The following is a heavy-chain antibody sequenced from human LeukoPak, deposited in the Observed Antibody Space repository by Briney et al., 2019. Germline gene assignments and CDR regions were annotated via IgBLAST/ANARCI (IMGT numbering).Heavy chain of an antibody. Sequence: GGSLRLSCAASGFTFSSYAMHWVHQAPGKGLEWVAVISYDGSNKYYADSVKGRFTISRDNSKNTLYLQMNSLRAEDTAVYYCARDPGCCSSTSCNPKTSYYYYGMDVWGQGTTVTVSS. CDR2: ISYDGSNK. CDR1: GFTFSSYA. V-gene: IGHV3-30*04. J-gene: IGHJ6*02. D-gene: IGHD2-2*01. CDR3: ARDPGCCSSTSCNPKTSYYYYGMDV.